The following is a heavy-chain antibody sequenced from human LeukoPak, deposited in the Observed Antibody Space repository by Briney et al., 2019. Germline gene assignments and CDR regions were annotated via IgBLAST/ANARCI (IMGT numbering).Heavy chain of an antibody. D-gene: IGHD5-24*01. CDR2: INHSGST. CDR1: GENFSTYH. J-gene: IGHJ4*02. Sequence: SETLSLTCAVYGENFSTYHYSWIRQSPGKGLEWIGEINHSGSTNYNPSLKSRVTISVDTSKNQFSLKLSSVTAADTAVYYCARGGTRWLPFFDYWGQGTLVTVSS. CDR3: ARGGTRWLPFFDY. V-gene: IGHV4-34*01.